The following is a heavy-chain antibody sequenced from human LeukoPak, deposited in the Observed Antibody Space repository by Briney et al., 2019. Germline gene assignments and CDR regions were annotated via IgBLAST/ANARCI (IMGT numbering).Heavy chain of an antibody. CDR2: ISSSGGST. Sequence: GGSLRLSCAASGFTFSSYAMNWVRQAPGKGLEWVSGISSSGGSTYYADSVKGRFTISRDNSKNTLYLQMNSLRAEDTAVYYRAKVLLSFRRDGYNLNGAHFDYWGQGTLVTVSS. CDR1: GFTFSSYA. CDR3: AKVLLSFRRDGYNLNGAHFDY. J-gene: IGHJ4*02. V-gene: IGHV3-23*01. D-gene: IGHD5-24*01.